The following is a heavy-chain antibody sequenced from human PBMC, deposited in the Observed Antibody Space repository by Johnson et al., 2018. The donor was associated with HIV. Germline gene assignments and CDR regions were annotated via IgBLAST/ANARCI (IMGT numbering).Heavy chain of an antibody. CDR3: AKIHRGGELLWFGELLLGAFDI. CDR2: ISSNGGTT. Sequence: EVQLVESGGGLVQPGGSLRLSCAASGFTFSSYVMHWVRQAPGKGLEYVSAISSNGGTTYYTNSVKGRFTISRDNSKNTLYLEMGSLRVEDMAVYYCAKIHRGGELLWFGELLLGAFDIWGQGTMVTVSS. CDR1: GFTFSSYV. V-gene: IGHV3-64*01. J-gene: IGHJ3*02. D-gene: IGHD3-10*01.